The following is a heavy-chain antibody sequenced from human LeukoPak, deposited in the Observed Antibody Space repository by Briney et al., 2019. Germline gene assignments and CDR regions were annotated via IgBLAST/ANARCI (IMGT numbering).Heavy chain of an antibody. CDR2: ITPIFGTA. CDR3: ARALVVVAATLGMDV. CDR1: GGTFSSYA. V-gene: IGHV1-69*13. Sequence: SVKVSCKASGGTFSSYAISWVRQAPGQGLEWMGEITPIFGTANYAQKFQGRVTITADESTSTAYMELSSLRSEDTAVYYCARALVVVAATLGMDVWGQGTTVTVSS. J-gene: IGHJ6*02. D-gene: IGHD2-15*01.